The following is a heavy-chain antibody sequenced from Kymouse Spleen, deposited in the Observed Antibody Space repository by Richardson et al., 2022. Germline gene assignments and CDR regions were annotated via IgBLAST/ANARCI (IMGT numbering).Heavy chain of an antibody. Sequence: EVQLVESGGGLIQPGGSLRLSCAASGFTVSSNYMSWVRQAPGKGLEWVSVIYSGGSTYYADSVKGRFTISRDNSKNTLYLQMNSLRAEDTAVYYCARGRFLEWLHYYYGMDVWGQGTTVTVSS. J-gene: IGHJ6*02. CDR3: ARGRFLEWLHYYYGMDV. V-gene: IGHV3-53*01. CDR2: IYSGGST. D-gene: IGHD3-3*01. CDR1: GFTVSSNY.